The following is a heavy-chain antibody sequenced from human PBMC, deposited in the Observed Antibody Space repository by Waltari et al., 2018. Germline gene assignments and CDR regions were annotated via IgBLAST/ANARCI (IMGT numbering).Heavy chain of an antibody. CDR3: AKDHTSYGSGSHFDH. CDR1: GFPFSNYG. V-gene: IGHV3-33*03. CDR2: IWYDGSNK. J-gene: IGHJ3*01. Sequence: QVQLVESGGGVVQPGRSLRLSCAASGFPFSNYGMHWVRQAQGKGLEWVAVIWYDGSNKYYPDSVKGRFTISRDNSINTLYLQMNSLRPEDTAMYYCAKDHTSYGSGSHFDHWGQGTMVTVSS. D-gene: IGHD3-10*01.